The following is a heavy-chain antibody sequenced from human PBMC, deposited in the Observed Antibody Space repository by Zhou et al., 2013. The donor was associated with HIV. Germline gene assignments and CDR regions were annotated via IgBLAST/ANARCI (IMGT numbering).Heavy chain of an antibody. V-gene: IGHV1-2*02. Sequence: QVQLVQSGAEVKKPGASVKVSCKASGYTFTGYYMHWVRQAPGQGLEWMGWINPNSGGTNYAQKFQGRVTMTRDTSISTAYMELSRLRSDDTAVYYCARDLLLAVVTPSTGFDLWGRGTLVTVSS. CDR2: INPNSGGT. D-gene: IGHD2-21*02. CDR1: GYTFTGYY. J-gene: IGHJ2*01. CDR3: ARDLLLAVVTPSTGFDL.